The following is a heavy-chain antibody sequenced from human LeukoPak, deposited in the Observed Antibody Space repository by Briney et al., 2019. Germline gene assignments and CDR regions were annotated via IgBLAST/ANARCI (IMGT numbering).Heavy chain of an antibody. CDR3: ASERGPEYSSSWVHDY. Sequence: GGSLRLSCAASGFTFSDYYMSWIRQAPGKGLEWVSCISSSGSTIYYADSVKGRFTISRDNAKNSLYLQMNSLRAEDTVVYYCASERGPEYSSSWVHDYWGQGTLVTVSS. CDR1: GFTFSDYY. CDR2: ISSSGSTI. J-gene: IGHJ4*02. D-gene: IGHD6-13*01. V-gene: IGHV3-11*04.